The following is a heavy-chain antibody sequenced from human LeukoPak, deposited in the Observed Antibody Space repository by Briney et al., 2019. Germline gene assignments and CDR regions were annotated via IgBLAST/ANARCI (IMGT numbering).Heavy chain of an antibody. CDR2: IRDTDGRT. J-gene: IGHJ4*02. Sequence: HPWGSLRLSCAASGFTLSSYAMSWVRQTPGRGLECVSTIRDTDGRTYYADSVEGRFTISRDNSTNTLYLQMNSLRAGDTAIYYCAKLRGSGTYYPHFDYWGQGTLVTVSS. CDR1: GFTLSSYA. CDR3: AKLRGSGTYYPHFDY. D-gene: IGHD3-10*01. V-gene: IGHV3-23*01.